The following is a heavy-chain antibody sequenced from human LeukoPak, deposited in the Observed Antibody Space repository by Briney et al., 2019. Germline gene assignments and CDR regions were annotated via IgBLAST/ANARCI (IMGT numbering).Heavy chain of an antibody. J-gene: IGHJ3*02. V-gene: IGHV1-69*13. CDR1: GGTFSSYA. Sequence: SVKASCKASGGTFSSYAISWVRQAPGQGLEWMGGTIPIFGTANYAQKFQGRVTITADESTSTAYMELSSLRSEDTAVYYCARDGSSSGGAFDIWGQGTMVTVSS. D-gene: IGHD6-6*01. CDR3: ARDGSSSGGAFDI. CDR2: TIPIFGTA.